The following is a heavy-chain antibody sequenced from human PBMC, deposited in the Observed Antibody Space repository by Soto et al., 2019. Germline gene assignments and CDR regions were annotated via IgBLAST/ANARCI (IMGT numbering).Heavy chain of an antibody. J-gene: IGHJ6*03. Sequence: GASVKVSCKASGYTFTSYAMHWVRQAPGQRLEWMGWINAGNGNTKYSQKFQGRVTITRDTSASTAYMELSSLRSEDTAVYYCARGVVPAATFLDYYYYMDVWGKGTTVTVSS. CDR1: GYTFTSYA. D-gene: IGHD2-2*01. CDR2: INAGNGNT. CDR3: ARGVVPAATFLDYYYYMDV. V-gene: IGHV1-3*01.